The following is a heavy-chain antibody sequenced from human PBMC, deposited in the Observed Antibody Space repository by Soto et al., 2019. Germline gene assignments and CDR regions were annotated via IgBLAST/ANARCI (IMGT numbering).Heavy chain of an antibody. J-gene: IGHJ4*02. CDR1: GFTFSTYA. D-gene: IGHD3-10*02. CDR3: AKWFFCSGRYRHYFGY. Sequence: EVQLLESGGGLVQPGGSLRLSCAASGFTFSTYAMSWVRQAPGEGLEWVSGISGGGGSTYYADSVKGRFTISRDNSKHTRDLKMNSLSAYDTAVYHCAKWFFCSGRYRHYFGYWAQGTLVTVSS. V-gene: IGHV3-23*01. CDR2: ISGGGGST.